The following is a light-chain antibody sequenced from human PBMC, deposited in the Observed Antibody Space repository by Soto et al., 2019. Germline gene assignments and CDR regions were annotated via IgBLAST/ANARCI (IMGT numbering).Light chain of an antibody. Sequence: SVLTQPRSVSGAPGQSVTISCTGTSNDVGGYNYVSWYQQHPGKAPKLMIYDVTTRPSGVPDRFSGSKSGNTASLTISGLQAEDEADYYCSLHPGSSVVFGTGTKVTVL. CDR3: SLHPGSSVV. CDR2: DVT. V-gene: IGLV2-11*01. CDR1: SNDVGGYNY. J-gene: IGLJ1*01.